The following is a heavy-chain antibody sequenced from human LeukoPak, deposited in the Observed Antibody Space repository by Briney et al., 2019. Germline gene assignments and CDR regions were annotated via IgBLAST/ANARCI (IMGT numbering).Heavy chain of an antibody. CDR3: AKAVYYDAIGGY. J-gene: IGHJ4*02. D-gene: IGHD3-22*01. CDR1: GFTFSTYG. Sequence: GTSLTLSCAASGFTFSTYGMHWVRQAPGKGPEWVVVISYDGSNKYYADSVKGRFTIYRDNSKNTLYLQMNSLRAEDTAVYYCAKAVYYDAIGGYWGRGTLVTVSS. CDR2: ISYDGSNK. V-gene: IGHV3-30*18.